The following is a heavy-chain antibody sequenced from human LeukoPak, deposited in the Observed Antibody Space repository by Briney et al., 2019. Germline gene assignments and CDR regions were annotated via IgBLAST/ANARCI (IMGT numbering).Heavy chain of an antibody. V-gene: IGHV3-23*01. J-gene: IGHJ6*03. CDR3: AKVTTGYYYYYMDV. CDR2: ISGSGIST. Sequence: GGSLRLSCAASGFTFSSYGMSWVRQAPGKGLEWVSGISGSGISTFYADSVKGRFTISRDKSKNTLYLQMNSLRAEDTAVYYCAKVTTGYYYYYMDVWGKGTTVTVSS. CDR1: GFTFSSYG. D-gene: IGHD4-17*01.